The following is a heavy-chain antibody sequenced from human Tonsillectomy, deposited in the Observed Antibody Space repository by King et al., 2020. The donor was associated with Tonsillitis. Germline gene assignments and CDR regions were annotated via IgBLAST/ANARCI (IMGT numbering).Heavy chain of an antibody. D-gene: IGHD6-13*01. Sequence: VQLVESGGGLVQPGGSLRLACGGSGFTFSSYWMHWVRQAPGKGLVWVSRINSDGSSTSYADSVKGRFTISRDNAKNTLYLQMNSLRAEDTAIYYCARYNYGRSSSSYSGVLQYWGQGALVTVSS. J-gene: IGHJ4*02. CDR3: ARYNYGRSSSSYSGVLQY. CDR1: GFTFSSYW. CDR2: INSDGSST. V-gene: IGHV3-74*01.